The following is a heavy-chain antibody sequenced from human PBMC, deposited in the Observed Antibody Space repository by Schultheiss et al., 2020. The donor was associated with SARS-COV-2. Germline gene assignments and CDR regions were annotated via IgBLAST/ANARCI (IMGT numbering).Heavy chain of an antibody. CDR2: INHSGST. D-gene: IGHD3/OR15-3a*01. J-gene: IGHJ6*02. Sequence: GSLRLSCAVYGGSFSGYYWSWIRQPPGKGLEWIGEINHSGSTNYNPSLKSRVTISVDTSKNQFSLKLSSVTAADTAVYYCARVWTGADYYYYGMDVWGQGTTVTVSS. CDR1: GGSFSGYY. CDR3: ARVWTGADYYYYGMDV. V-gene: IGHV4-34*01.